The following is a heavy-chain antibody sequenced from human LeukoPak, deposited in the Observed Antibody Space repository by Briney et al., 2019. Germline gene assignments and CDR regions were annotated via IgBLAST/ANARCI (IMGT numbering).Heavy chain of an antibody. D-gene: IGHD3-3*01. CDR1: GYTFTSYG. CDR2: ISAYNGNT. CDR3: ARGPITIFGVVILHDY. Sequence: ASVKVSCKASGYTFTSYGISWVRQAPGQGLEWMGWISAYNGNTNYAQKLQGRVTMTTDTSTSTAYMELRSLRSDDTAVYYCARGPITIFGVVILHDYWGQGTLVTVSS. J-gene: IGHJ4*02. V-gene: IGHV1-18*01.